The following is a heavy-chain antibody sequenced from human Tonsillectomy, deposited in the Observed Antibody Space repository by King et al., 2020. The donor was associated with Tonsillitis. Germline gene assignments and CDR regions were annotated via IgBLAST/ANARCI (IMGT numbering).Heavy chain of an antibody. J-gene: IGHJ3*02. CDR3: VRDRSIAASGAGFAFDI. CDR2: ILDSGST. Sequence: LQLQESGPRLVKPSETLSLTCNVSGGSVSSHFWNWIRQPPGKGLEWIGYILDSGSTSYNPSFKSRVTISIDTSKNQFSLKLSSVTAADMAVYYCVRDRSIAASGAGFAFDIWGQGTMVTVSS. CDR1: GGSVSSHF. D-gene: IGHD6-13*01. V-gene: IGHV4-59*02.